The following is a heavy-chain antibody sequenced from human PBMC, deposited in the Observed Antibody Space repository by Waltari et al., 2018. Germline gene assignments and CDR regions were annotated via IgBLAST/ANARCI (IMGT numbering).Heavy chain of an antibody. CDR2: ISGSGGST. V-gene: IGHV3-23*01. D-gene: IGHD6-13*01. CDR3: AGTDIAAAGTCDY. Sequence: EVQLLESGGGLVQPGGSLRLSCAASGFTFSSYAMSWVRQAPGKGLEWVSAISGSGGSTYYADSWKGRFTISRDNSKNTLYLQMNSLRAEDTAVYYCAGTDIAAAGTCDYWGQGTLVTVSS. CDR1: GFTFSSYA. J-gene: IGHJ4*02.